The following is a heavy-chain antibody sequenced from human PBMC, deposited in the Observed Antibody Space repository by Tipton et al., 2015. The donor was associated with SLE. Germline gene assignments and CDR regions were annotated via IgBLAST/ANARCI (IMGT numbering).Heavy chain of an antibody. V-gene: IGHV4-59*11. J-gene: IGHJ4*02. CDR3: GRGCGSPSY. D-gene: IGHD2-15*01. Sequence: TLSLTCTVSGGSISSHCWSWIRKRPGKGLEWIGYIYFTGSTNYNPYLKSRVTISVDMSKNQFSLKLTSVTAADTAVYYCGRGCGSPSYWGQGTLVTVSS. CDR1: GGSISSHC. CDR2: IYFTGST.